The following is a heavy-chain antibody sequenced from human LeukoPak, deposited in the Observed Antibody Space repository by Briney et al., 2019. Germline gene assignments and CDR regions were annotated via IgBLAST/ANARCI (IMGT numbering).Heavy chain of an antibody. D-gene: IGHD5-18*01. Sequence: ASVRVSCKASGYTFTDYYIHWVRQAPGQGLEWMGWINPKSGATKYEQRFQGRVTMAKDTSISTAYMDLSGLTSDDTAVYYCAREQGVDTAMITGYWGQGTLVTVST. CDR3: AREQGVDTAMITGY. J-gene: IGHJ4*02. V-gene: IGHV1-2*02. CDR2: INPKSGAT. CDR1: GYTFTDYY.